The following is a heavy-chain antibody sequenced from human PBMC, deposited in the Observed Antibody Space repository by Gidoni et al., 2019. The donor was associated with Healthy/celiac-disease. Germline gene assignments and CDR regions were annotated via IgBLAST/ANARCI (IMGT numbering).Heavy chain of an antibody. V-gene: IGHV3-23*01. CDR3: AKDSWFGELVFDY. CDR1: GFTFSSYA. D-gene: IGHD3-10*01. J-gene: IGHJ4*02. CDR2: ISGSGGST. Sequence: EVQLLESGGGLVQTGGSMRLPCPASGFTFSSYAMSWVRQAPGNGLEWVSAISGSGGSTYYADSVNGRFTISRDNSKNTLYLQMNSLRAEDTAVYYCAKDSWFGELVFDYWGQGTLVTVSS.